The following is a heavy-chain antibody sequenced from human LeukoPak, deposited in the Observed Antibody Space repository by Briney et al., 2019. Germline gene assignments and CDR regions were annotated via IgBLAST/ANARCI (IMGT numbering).Heavy chain of an antibody. V-gene: IGHV4-39*01. CDR2: IYYTGST. D-gene: IGHD4-17*01. CDR3: ARSRKYGAVTTYSWFDP. Sequence: SETLSLTCTVSGGSISSSTYYWGWIRQPPGKGLEWIASIYYTGSTNYNPSLKSRVTISVDTSKNQFSLKLSSVTAADTAVYYCARSRKYGAVTTYSWFDPWGQGTLVIASS. J-gene: IGHJ5*02. CDR1: GGSISSSTYY.